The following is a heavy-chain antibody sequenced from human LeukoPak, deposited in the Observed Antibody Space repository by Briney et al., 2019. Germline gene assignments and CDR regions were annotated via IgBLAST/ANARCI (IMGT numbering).Heavy chain of an antibody. CDR2: IYYSGST. J-gene: IGHJ6*03. V-gene: IGHV4-59*12. CDR1: GFTFSSYW. CDR3: ARDAFFYYYFLDV. D-gene: IGHD2/OR15-2a*01. Sequence: GSLRLSCAASGFTFSSYWMSWVRQAPGKGLEWIGYIYYSGSTNYNPSLKSRVTISVDTSENHFSLKLSSVTAADTAVYYCARDAFFYYYFLDVWGKGTTVTVSS.